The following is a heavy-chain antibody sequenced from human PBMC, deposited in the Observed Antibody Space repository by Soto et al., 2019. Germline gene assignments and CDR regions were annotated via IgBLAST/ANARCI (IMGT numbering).Heavy chain of an antibody. CDR2: IYYSGST. CDR3: ARELGSYDILTGYQLSYYFDY. CDR1: GGSISSGGYY. V-gene: IGHV4-31*03. D-gene: IGHD3-9*01. J-gene: IGHJ4*02. Sequence: PSETLSLTCTVSGGSISSGGYYWSWIRQHPGKGLEWIGYIYYSGSTYYNPSLKSRVTISVDTSKNQFSLKLSSVTAADTAVYYCARELGSYDILTGYQLSYYFDYWGQGTLVTVSS.